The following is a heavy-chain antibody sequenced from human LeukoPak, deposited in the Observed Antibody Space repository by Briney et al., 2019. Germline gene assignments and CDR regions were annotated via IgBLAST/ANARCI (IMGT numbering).Heavy chain of an antibody. CDR2: ISYDGSNK. CDR3: AREDYGEYYFDY. D-gene: IGHD3-10*01. CDR1: GFTFSSYA. V-gene: IGHV3-30-3*01. Sequence: GGSLRLSCAASGFTFSSYAMHWVRQAPGKGLEGVAVISYDGSNKYYADSVKGRFTISRDNSKNTLYLQMNSLRAEDTAVYCCAREDYGEYYFDYWGQGTLVTVSS. J-gene: IGHJ4*02.